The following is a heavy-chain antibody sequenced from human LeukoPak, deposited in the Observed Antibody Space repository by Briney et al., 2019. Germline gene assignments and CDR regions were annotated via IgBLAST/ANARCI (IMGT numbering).Heavy chain of an antibody. Sequence: SVKVSCKASGGTFSSYAISWVRQAPGQGLEWMGGIIPIFGTANYAQKFQGRVTITADESTSTGYMELSSLRSEDTAMYYCASSGELGDDAFDIWGQGTMVTVSS. CDR2: IIPIFGTA. CDR1: GGTFSSYA. V-gene: IGHV1-69*01. J-gene: IGHJ3*02. D-gene: IGHD7-27*01. CDR3: ASSGELGDDAFDI.